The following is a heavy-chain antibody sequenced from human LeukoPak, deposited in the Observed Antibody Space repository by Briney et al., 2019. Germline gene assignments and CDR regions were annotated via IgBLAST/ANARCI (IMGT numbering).Heavy chain of an antibody. CDR1: GYTFTSYG. Sequence: GASVKVSCTASGYTFTSYGISWVRQAPGQGLEWMGWISAYNGNTNYAQKLQGRVTMTTDTSTSTAYTELRSLRSDDTAVYYCARDGSVSSGYPNYWGQGTLVTVSS. V-gene: IGHV1-18*01. CDR2: ISAYNGNT. CDR3: ARDGSVSSGYPNY. D-gene: IGHD3-22*01. J-gene: IGHJ4*02.